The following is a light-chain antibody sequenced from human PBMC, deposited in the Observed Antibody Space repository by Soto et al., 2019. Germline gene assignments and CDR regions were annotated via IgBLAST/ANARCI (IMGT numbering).Light chain of an antibody. CDR3: SSYAVANTLV. Sequence: QSALTQPASVSGSPGQSITISCTGTSSDIGTYNFVSWYQQNPGKAPKLLIYDVTKRPSGVPDRFSGSKSGNTASLTISGLQSEDEADYYCSSYAVANTLVFGGGTKLTVL. CDR1: SSDIGTYNF. V-gene: IGLV2-11*01. CDR2: DVT. J-gene: IGLJ3*02.